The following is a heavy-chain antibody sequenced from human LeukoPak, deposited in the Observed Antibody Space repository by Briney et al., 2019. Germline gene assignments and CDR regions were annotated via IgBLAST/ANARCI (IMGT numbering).Heavy chain of an antibody. V-gene: IGHV4-34*01. D-gene: IGHD3-22*01. Sequence: EXXSLTCAVYGGSFSGYYWSWIRQXPGKGLEWLXEINHSGSTNYNPSLKSRVTISVDTSKNQFSLKLSSVTAADTAVYYCARVLDSSGYYYGFDPWGQGTLVTVSS. CDR2: INHSGST. J-gene: IGHJ5*02. CDR1: GGSFSGYY. CDR3: ARVLDSSGYYYGFDP.